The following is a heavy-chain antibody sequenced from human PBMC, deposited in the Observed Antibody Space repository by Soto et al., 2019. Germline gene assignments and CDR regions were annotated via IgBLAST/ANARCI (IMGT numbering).Heavy chain of an antibody. V-gene: IGHV1-69*01. J-gene: IGHJ4*02. CDR3: ARSLQRAAGWKYLSY. Sequence: QVQLVQSGAEVKKPGSSVKVSCKASGGTFSSYAISWVRQAPGQGLEWMGGIIPIFGTANYAQKFQGRVTITADESTSTAYMELSSLSAEVTAVYYCARSLQRAAGWKYLSYWGQGTLVTVSS. D-gene: IGHD6-13*01. CDR2: IIPIFGTA. CDR1: GGTFSSYA.